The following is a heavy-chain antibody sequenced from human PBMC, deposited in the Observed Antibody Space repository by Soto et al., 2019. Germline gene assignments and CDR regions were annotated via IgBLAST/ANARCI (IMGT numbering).Heavy chain of an antibody. J-gene: IGHJ5*02. Sequence: QVQLVQSGAEVKKPGASVKVSCKASGYTFTSYFIHWVRQAPGQGLEWMGIINPSGGSTGYAQKFQGRVTMASDTSTSTVYMELSGLRSEDTAVYYCARRSCSDANCYSNWLDPWGQGTLVTVSS. CDR3: ARRSCSDANCYSNWLDP. CDR1: GYTFTSYF. CDR2: INPSGGST. V-gene: IGHV1-46*01. D-gene: IGHD2-15*01.